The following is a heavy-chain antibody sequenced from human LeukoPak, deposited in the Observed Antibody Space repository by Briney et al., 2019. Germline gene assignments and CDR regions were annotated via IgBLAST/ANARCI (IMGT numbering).Heavy chain of an antibody. Sequence: GASVKVSCKASGYTFTSDGISWVRQAPGQGLEWMGWISAYNGNTNYAQKLRGRVTMTTDTSTSTAYMELRSLRSDDTAVYYCARPTGGWHGALAPQFDPWGQGTLVTVSS. D-gene: IGHD6-19*01. V-gene: IGHV1-18*01. CDR2: ISAYNGNT. CDR3: ARPTGGWHGALAPQFDP. J-gene: IGHJ5*02. CDR1: GYTFTSDG.